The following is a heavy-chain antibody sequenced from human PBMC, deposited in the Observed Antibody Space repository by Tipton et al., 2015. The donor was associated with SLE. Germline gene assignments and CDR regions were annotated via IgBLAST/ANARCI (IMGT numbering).Heavy chain of an antibody. CDR2: IYRSGST. J-gene: IGHJ6*02. V-gene: IGHV4-4*08. D-gene: IGHD4-17*01. Sequence: TLSLTCTVSGDSISNYFWTWVRQPPGKGLEWIGYIYRSGSTNSNPSLKSRVTISMDTSNNQFSLKLTSVTAADTAVYYCARAPTVTNILYYGMDVWGQGTTVTVSS. CDR3: ARAPTVTNILYYGMDV. CDR1: GDSISNYF.